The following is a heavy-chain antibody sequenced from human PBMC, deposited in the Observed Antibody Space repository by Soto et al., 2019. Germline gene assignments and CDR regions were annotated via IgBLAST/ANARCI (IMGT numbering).Heavy chain of an antibody. Sequence: ASVKVSCKASGYTFTTYAMHWARQAPGQRLEWMGWINAANGNTKYSQKFQGRVTITRDTSASTAYMELSSLRSEDTAVYTCARSLMNPAMVTFYYFDYWGQGTLVPSPQ. J-gene: IGHJ4*02. D-gene: IGHD5-18*01. CDR1: GYTFTTYA. V-gene: IGHV1-3*01. CDR2: INAANGNT. CDR3: ARSLMNPAMVTFYYFDY.